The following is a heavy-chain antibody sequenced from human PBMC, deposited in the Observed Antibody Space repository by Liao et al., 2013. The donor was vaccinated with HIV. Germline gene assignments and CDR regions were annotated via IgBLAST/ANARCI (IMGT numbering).Heavy chain of an antibody. CDR3: TTAFKVGIFDN. D-gene: IGHD2-21*01. V-gene: IGHV4-39*07. CDR2: VYYSGST. CDR1: GDSISSSSYY. Sequence: QLQLQESGPALVKPSETLSLTCSVSGDSISSSSYYWGWLRQSPGKGLEWIGTVYYSGSTYHNPSLKSRLSISLDTSKSQFSLRLSSVTAADTAVYYCTTAFKVGIFDNWGQGTLVTVAS. J-gene: IGHJ4*02.